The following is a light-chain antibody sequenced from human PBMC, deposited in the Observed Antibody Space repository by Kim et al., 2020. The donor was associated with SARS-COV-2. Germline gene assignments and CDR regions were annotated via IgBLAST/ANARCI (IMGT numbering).Light chain of an antibody. V-gene: IGKV3-20*01. CDR2: GAS. CDR1: QSVSSSY. J-gene: IGKJ2*01. Sequence: EIVLTQSPGTLSLSPGERATLSCRASQSVSSSYLAWYQQKPGQAPRLLIYGASSRATGIPDRFSGSGSGTDFTLTISRLEPEDFAVYYCQQYGSSPDTFGQGNKLDI. CDR3: QQYGSSPDT.